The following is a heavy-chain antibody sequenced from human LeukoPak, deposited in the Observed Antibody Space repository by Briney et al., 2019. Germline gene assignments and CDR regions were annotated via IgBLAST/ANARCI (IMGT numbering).Heavy chain of an antibody. D-gene: IGHD2-2*01. CDR1: GDSINRHY. CDR3: ATNAGPAALDAIDI. V-gene: IGHV4-59*08. CDR2: ISYRGST. J-gene: IGHJ3*02. Sequence: PSETLSLTCTVSGDSINRHYWSWIRQTPGTGLEWIGYISYRGSTNYNPSLKSRVTMSVDTSNNQFSLRPSSVTAADTAVYYCATNAGPAALDAIDIWGQGTIVIVSS.